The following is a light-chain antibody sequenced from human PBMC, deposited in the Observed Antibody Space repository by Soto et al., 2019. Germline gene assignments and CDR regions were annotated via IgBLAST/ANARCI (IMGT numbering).Light chain of an antibody. CDR2: AAS. V-gene: IGKV3-20*01. CDR1: QSVGSNY. CDR3: QQYGSSPPYT. Sequence: EIVLTQSPGTLSLSPGERATLSCRASQSVGSNYLAWYQQKPGQAPRLLIYAASSRASDIPDRFSGSGSGTDFTLTISRLEPEDFAVYYCQQYGSSPPYTFGQGTKLDI. J-gene: IGKJ2*01.